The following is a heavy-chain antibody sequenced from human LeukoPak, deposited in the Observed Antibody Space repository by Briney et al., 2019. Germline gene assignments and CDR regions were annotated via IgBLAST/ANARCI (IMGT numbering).Heavy chain of an antibody. D-gene: IGHD3-9*01. CDR3: ARAGWRYFDWKTYYFDY. V-gene: IGHV1-24*01. CDR1: GYTLTELS. CDR2: FDPEDGET. Sequence: GASVKVSCKVSGYTLTELSMHWVRQAPGKGLEWMGGFDPEDGETIYAQKFQGRVTMTEDTSTDTAYMELSSLRSEDTAVYYCARAGWRYFDWKTYYFDYWGQGTLVTVSS. J-gene: IGHJ4*02.